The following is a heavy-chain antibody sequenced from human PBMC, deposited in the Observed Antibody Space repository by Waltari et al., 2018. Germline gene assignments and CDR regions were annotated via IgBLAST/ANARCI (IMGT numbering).Heavy chain of an antibody. CDR2: IYYSGST. D-gene: IGHD3-10*01. CDR1: GGSISSSSYY. Sequence: QLQLQESGPGLVKPSETLSLTCTVSGGSISSSSYYWGWIRQPPGKGLEWIGSIYYSGSTYYNPALKSRVTISVDTSKNQFSLKLSSVTAADTAVYYCARLLGEEFGELFRPDAFDIWGKGTTVTVSS. CDR3: ARLLGEEFGELFRPDAFDI. J-gene: IGHJ3*02. V-gene: IGHV4-39*01.